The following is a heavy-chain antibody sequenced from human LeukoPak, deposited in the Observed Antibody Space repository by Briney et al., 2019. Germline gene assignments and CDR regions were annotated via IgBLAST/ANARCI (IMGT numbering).Heavy chain of an antibody. D-gene: IGHD3-10*01. CDR2: IWYDGSNK. V-gene: IGHV3-33*01. CDR3: ARERVGEYYFDY. Sequence: GGSLRLSCAASGFTFSSYGMHWVRQAPGKGLEWVAVIWYDGSNKYYADSVKGRFAISRDNSKNTLYLQMNSLRAEDTAVYSCARERVGEYYFDYWGQGTLVTVSS. J-gene: IGHJ4*02. CDR1: GFTFSSYG.